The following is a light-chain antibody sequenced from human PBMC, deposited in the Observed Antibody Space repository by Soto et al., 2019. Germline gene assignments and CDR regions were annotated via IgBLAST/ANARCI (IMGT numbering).Light chain of an antibody. Sequence: EIVLTQSPGTLSLSPGERATLSCRASQTVSSTHLAWYQQKPGQAPRLLIYDVSSRATGIPDRFSGSGSGTDFTRTISRLEPEDFAVYYCQQYGTSPWTFGQGTKVESK. CDR1: QTVSSTH. CDR3: QQYGTSPWT. CDR2: DVS. V-gene: IGKV3-20*01. J-gene: IGKJ1*01.